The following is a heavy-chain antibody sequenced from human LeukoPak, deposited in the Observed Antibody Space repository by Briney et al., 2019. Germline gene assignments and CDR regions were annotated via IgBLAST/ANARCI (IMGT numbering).Heavy chain of an antibody. CDR3: ARVICTGGSCFQNDY. V-gene: IGHV3-48*03. Sequence: GGSLRLSCTASGFIFSNFEMNWVRQSPGKGLQWVAYINSGATPEYYADSVKGRFTISRDNAKNSLYLQMNSLGVQDTAIYYCARVICTGGSCFQNDYWGQGTLVTVSS. D-gene: IGHD2-8*02. CDR1: GFIFSNFE. J-gene: IGHJ4*02. CDR2: INSGATPE.